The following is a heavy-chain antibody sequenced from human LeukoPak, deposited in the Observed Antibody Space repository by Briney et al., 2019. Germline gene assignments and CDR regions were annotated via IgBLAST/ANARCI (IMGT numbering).Heavy chain of an antibody. D-gene: IGHD6-19*01. CDR1: GFPFTSYW. CDR2: IKDDGSEK. J-gene: IGHJ4*02. CDR3: AKAAREVAGIGTDFDY. V-gene: IGHV3-7*01. Sequence: PGGSLRLSCAASGFPFTSYWMIWVRQAPGKGLEWVANIKDDGSEKNYADSVKGRLTISRDNAKNSVSLQMNALRAEDTAVYYCAKAAREVAGIGTDFDYWGQGTLVTVSS.